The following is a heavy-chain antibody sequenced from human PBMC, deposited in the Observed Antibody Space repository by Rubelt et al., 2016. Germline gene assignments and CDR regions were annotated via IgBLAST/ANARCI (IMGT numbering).Heavy chain of an antibody. CDR1: GGSISSSSYY. J-gene: IGHJ4*02. D-gene: IGHD6-6*01. V-gene: IGHV4-61*05. CDR2: IYYSGST. CDR3: ARADSSSSLDY. Sequence: QLQLQESGPGLVKPSETLSLTCTVSGGSISSSSYYWGWIRQPPGKGLEWIGYIYYSGSTNYNPSLKSRGTISVDTSKNQFSLKRSSVTAADTAVYYCARADSSSSLDYWGQGTLVTGSS.